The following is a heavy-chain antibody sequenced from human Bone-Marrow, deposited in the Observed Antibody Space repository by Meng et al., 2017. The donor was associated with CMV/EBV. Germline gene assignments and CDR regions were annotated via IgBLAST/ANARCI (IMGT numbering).Heavy chain of an antibody. J-gene: IGHJ3*02. CDR2: ISSSSSTI. CDR3: ARDLTGSSGAFDI. V-gene: IGHV3-48*04. Sequence: GGSLRLSCAASGFTFSEYTMNWVRQAPGKGLEWVSYISSSSSTIYYADSVKGRFTISRDNAKNSLYLQMNSLRAEDTAVYYCARDLTGSSGAFDIWGQGTMVTVSS. D-gene: IGHD1-20*01. CDR1: GFTFSEYT.